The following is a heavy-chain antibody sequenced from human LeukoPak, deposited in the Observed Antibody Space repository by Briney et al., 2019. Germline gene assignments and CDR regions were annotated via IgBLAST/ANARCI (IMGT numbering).Heavy chain of an antibody. Sequence: GGSLRLSCVASGFTFSWSWMSWVRQAPGKGLEWVANIKHDGSEKYYVDSVKGRFTISRDDPKNSVYLQMNSLRAEDTAIYYCARDPEVGACDHWGRGTLGSVSS. CDR3: ARDPEVGACDH. J-gene: IGHJ1*01. CDR2: IKHDGSEK. CDR1: GFTFSWSW. V-gene: IGHV3-7*01. D-gene: IGHD1-26*01.